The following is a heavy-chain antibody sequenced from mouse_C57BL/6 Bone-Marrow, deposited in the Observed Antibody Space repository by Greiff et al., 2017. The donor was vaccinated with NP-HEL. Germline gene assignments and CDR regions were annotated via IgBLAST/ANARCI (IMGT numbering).Heavy chain of an antibody. V-gene: IGHV14-4*01. CDR2: IDPENGDT. J-gene: IGHJ3*01. CDR3: TTPYYYGSSYDWFAY. CDR1: GFNIKDDY. Sequence: EVKLQESGAELVRPGASVKLSCTASGFNIKDDYMHWVKQRPEQGLEWIGWIDPENGDTEYASKFQGKATITADTSSNPAYLQLSSLTSEDTAVYYCTTPYYYGSSYDWFAYWGQGTLVTVSA. D-gene: IGHD1-1*01.